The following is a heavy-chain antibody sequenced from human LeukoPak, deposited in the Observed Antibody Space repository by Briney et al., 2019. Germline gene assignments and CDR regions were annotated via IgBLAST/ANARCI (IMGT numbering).Heavy chain of an antibody. J-gene: IGHJ4*02. CDR2: ISGSGGST. CDR3: AKAQHNPYCGGDCYSGLDY. CDR1: DFTFSYYY. V-gene: IGHV3-23*01. Sequence: GKSLRLSCEVSDFTFSYYYVCRVRQAPGKGLEWVSAISGSGGSTYYADSVKGRFTISRDNSKNTLYLQMNSLRAEDTAVYYCAKAQHNPYCGGDCYSGLDYWGQGTLVTVSS. D-gene: IGHD2-21*02.